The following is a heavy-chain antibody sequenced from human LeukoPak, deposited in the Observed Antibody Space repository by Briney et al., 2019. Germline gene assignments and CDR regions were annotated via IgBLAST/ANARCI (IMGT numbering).Heavy chain of an antibody. V-gene: IGHV4-34*01. CDR1: GGSFGGYY. CDR3: AKVSRVYDFWSGYYTGHFDY. CDR2: INHSGST. D-gene: IGHD3-3*01. J-gene: IGHJ4*02. Sequence: SETLSLTCAVYGGSFGGYYWSWIRQPPGKGLEWIGEINHSGSTNYNPSLKSRVTISVDTSKNQFSLKLSSVTAADTAVYYCAKVSRVYDFWSGYYTGHFDYWGQGTLVTVSS.